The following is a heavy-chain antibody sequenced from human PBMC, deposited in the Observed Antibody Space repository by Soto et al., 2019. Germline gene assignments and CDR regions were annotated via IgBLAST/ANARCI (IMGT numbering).Heavy chain of an antibody. CDR3: ARDISIAAAGKGTRRSYFDY. V-gene: IGHV4-34*01. Sequence: QVQLQQWGAGLLKPSETLSLTCAVYGGSFSGYYWSWIRQPPGKGLEWIGEINHSGSTNYNPSLKSRVTISVDTSKNQFCLKLSSVTGADTAVYYRARDISIAAAGKGTRRSYFDYCGQRPLVTVSS. D-gene: IGHD6-13*01. CDR2: INHSGST. J-gene: IGHJ4*02. CDR1: GGSFSGYY.